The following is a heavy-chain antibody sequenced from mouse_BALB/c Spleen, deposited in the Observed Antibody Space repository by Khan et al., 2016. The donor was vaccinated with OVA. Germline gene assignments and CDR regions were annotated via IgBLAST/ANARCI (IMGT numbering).Heavy chain of an antibody. CDR3: ASHLTGSFAY. Sequence: EVELVESGGDLVKPGGSLKLSCAASGFTFSSYSMSWVRQTLDKRLEWVASIISGGDYTYYPDIVKGRFTISRDNAKNTLYLEMSSLKSEDTAMYYCASHLTGSFAYWGQGTLVTVSA. D-gene: IGHD4-1*01. J-gene: IGHJ3*01. CDR2: IISGGDYT. V-gene: IGHV5-6*01. CDR1: GFTFSSYS.